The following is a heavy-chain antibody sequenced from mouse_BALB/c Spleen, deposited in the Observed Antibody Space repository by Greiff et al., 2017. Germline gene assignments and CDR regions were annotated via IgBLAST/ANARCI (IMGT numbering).Heavy chain of an antibody. CDR3: ARDGNYGMDY. V-gene: IGHV1S53*02. D-gene: IGHD1-1*01. CDR1: GYTFTDHA. CDR2: ISPGNGDI. Sequence: VKLMESDAELVKPGASVKISCKASGYTFTDHAIPWVKQKPEQGLEWIGYISPGNGDIKYNEKFKGKATLTADKSSSTAYMQLSSLTSEDSAVYFCARDGNYGMDYWGQGTLVTVSA. J-gene: IGHJ3*01.